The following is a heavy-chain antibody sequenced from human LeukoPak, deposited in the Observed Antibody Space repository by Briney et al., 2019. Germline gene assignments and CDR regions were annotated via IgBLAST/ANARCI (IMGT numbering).Heavy chain of an antibody. Sequence: SETLSLTCTVSGGSFSSYYWSWLRQSPGKGLEWIGYIHYSRSTNYNPSLKSRVTISLDTSKNQFSLQLSSVTAADTAVYYCASTEWDYARWGQGTLVTVSS. CDR2: IHYSRST. J-gene: IGHJ4*02. CDR3: ASTEWDYAR. V-gene: IGHV4-59*08. D-gene: IGHD1-26*01. CDR1: GGSFSSYY.